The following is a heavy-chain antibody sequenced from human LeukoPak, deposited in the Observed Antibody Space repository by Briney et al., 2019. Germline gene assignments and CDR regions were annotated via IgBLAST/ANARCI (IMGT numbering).Heavy chain of an antibody. J-gene: IGHJ4*02. CDR2: IYYSGST. Sequence: SETLSLTCTVSGGSISSSSYYWGWIRQPPGKGLEWIGSIYYSGSTYYNPSLKSRITISVDTSKNQFSLKLSSVTAADTAVYYCARDVPYCSSTSCSFDYWGQGTLVTVSS. V-gene: IGHV4-39*07. CDR3: ARDVPYCSSTSCSFDY. CDR1: GGSISSSSYY. D-gene: IGHD2-2*01.